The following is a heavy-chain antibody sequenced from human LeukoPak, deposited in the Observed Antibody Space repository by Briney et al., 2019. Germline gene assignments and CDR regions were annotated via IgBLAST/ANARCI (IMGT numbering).Heavy chain of an antibody. J-gene: IGHJ4*02. Sequence: GGSLRLSCAASGFTVSSNYMSWVRQAPGKGLEWVSYISSSSSTIYYADSVKGRFTISRDNAKNSLYLQMNSLRAEDTAVYYCARPEGATTTYWGQGTLVTFSS. V-gene: IGHV3-48*01. CDR2: ISSSSSTI. D-gene: IGHD1-26*01. CDR1: GFTVSSNY. CDR3: ARPEGATTTY.